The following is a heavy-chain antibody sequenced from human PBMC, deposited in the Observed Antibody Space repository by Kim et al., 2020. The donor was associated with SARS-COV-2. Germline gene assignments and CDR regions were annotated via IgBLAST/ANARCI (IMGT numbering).Heavy chain of an antibody. D-gene: IGHD1-1*01. CDR3: ARTSSTFKFPT. V-gene: IGHV3-23*01. Sequence: YYTDSVKGRFTIARDNSKNTLYLRMNSLRAEDTAIYCCARTSSTFKFPTWGQGTLVTVSS. J-gene: IGHJ1*01.